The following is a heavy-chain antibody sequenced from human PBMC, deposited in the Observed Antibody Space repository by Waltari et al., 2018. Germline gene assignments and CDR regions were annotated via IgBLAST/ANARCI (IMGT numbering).Heavy chain of an antibody. Sequence: QVLPRESGPGLVRPSETLALTCAVSGYSVTNTIYWGWIRQTPGKGLEWIGSAYNSGSTHYNPSLKSRVTISVDTSRNQFSLELRSVTAADTAIDYCAKNVTGGFFNSWGQGALVIVSS. D-gene: IGHD2-21*02. J-gene: IGHJ4*02. CDR3: AKNVTGGFFNS. CDR2: AYNSGST. V-gene: IGHV4-38-2*01. CDR1: GYSVTNTIY.